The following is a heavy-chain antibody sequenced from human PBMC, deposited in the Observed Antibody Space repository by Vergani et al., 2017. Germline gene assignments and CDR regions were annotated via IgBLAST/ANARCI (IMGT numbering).Heavy chain of an antibody. J-gene: IGHJ6*02. CDR3: AREVYCSGGSCYSAGYYYYYGMDV. CDR2: ISAYNGNT. Sequence: QVQLVQSGAEVKKPGASVKVSCKASGYTFTSYGISWVRQAPGQGLEWMGWISAYNGNTNYAQQLQGRVTMTTDTSTSTAYMELRSLRSDDTAVYYCAREVYCSGGSCYSAGYYYYYGMDVWGQGTTVTVSS. CDR1: GYTFTSYG. D-gene: IGHD2-15*01. V-gene: IGHV1-18*01.